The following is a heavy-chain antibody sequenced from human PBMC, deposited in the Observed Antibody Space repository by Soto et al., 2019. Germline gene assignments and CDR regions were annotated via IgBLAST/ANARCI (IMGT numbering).Heavy chain of an antibody. CDR3: ARMGRWLHYYYGMDV. CDR1: GFTFSSYS. V-gene: IGHV3-21*01. Sequence: EVQLVESGGGLVKPGGSLRLSCAASGFTFSSYSMNWVRQAPGKGLEWVSSITSSSSYVYYAHSLKGRFTIFRDNAKNSLYLQMNSLRAEDTAVYYCARMGRWLHYYYGMDVWGQGTTVTVSS. CDR2: ITSSSSYV. J-gene: IGHJ6*02. D-gene: IGHD5-12*01.